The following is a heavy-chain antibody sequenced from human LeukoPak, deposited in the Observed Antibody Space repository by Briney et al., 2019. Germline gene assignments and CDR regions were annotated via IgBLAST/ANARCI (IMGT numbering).Heavy chain of an antibody. CDR2: INPNSGGT. CDR3: SRAGDSVSLA. J-gene: IGHJ5*02. Sequence: ASVKLSCKASGYTFTGYYMHWVRQAPGQGLEWMGCINPNSGGTNYSQDFHGRVTITMDTAISTAYMELSRLSSDTAAISYYSRAGDSVSLAWGQGTLVSVSS. V-gene: IGHV1-2*02. CDR1: GYTFTGYY. D-gene: IGHD1-26*01.